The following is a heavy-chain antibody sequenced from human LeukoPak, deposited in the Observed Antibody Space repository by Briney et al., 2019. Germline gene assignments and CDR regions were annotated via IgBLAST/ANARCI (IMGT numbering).Heavy chain of an antibody. CDR2: IYSDGST. D-gene: IGHD3-10*01. V-gene: IGHV3-53*01. J-gene: IGHJ4*02. Sequence: GGSLRLSCAASGFTVSSNYMSWVRQAPGKGLEWVSIIYSDGSTYYAASVKGRFTLSRDNSKNTPYLQMNSLRAEDTAVYYCAREQIKPLGYGSGSYSNYFDYWGQGTLVTVSS. CDR1: GFTVSSNY. CDR3: AREQIKPLGYGSGSYSNYFDY.